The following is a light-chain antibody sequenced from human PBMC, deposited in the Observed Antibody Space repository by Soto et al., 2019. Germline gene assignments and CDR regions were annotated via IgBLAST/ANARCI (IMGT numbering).Light chain of an antibody. CDR2: GAS. Sequence: IAQSPATLSVSPGYRATLSCGASQSVSSNLAWYQQKPGQDPRLLIYGASIRATGTSARYSGSGSGTKFTLTISSLQSEDFAVYYCQQYNNWTPITFGQGTRLEIK. CDR3: QQYNNWTPIT. V-gene: IGKV3-15*01. J-gene: IGKJ5*01. CDR1: QSVSSN.